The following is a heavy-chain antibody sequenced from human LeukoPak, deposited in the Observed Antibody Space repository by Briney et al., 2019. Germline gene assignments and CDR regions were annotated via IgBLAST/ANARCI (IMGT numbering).Heavy chain of an antibody. V-gene: IGHV3-48*01. CDR3: ARGGYYFDY. CDR1: GFTFSSYS. Sequence: GGSLRLSCAASGFTFSSYSMNWVRQAPGKGLEWVSYISGSSSTIYYADSVKGRFTISRDKAKNSLYLQMNSLRAEDTAVYYCARGGYYFDYWGQGTLVTVSS. D-gene: IGHD3-16*01. J-gene: IGHJ4*02. CDR2: ISGSSSTI.